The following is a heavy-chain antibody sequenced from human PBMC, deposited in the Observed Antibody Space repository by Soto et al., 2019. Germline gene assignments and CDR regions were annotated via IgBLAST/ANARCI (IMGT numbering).Heavy chain of an antibody. D-gene: IGHD3-10*01. CDR1: GYTFTIYG. CDR2: ISAYNGNT. Sequence: ASVKVSCKASGYTFTIYGISWVLQAPGQGLEWMGWISAYNGNTNYAQKLQGRVTMTTDTSTSTAYMELRSLRSDDTAVYYCARVSGITMVRGVRDAFDIWGHGTMVTVSS. J-gene: IGHJ3*02. CDR3: ARVSGITMVRGVRDAFDI. V-gene: IGHV1-18*01.